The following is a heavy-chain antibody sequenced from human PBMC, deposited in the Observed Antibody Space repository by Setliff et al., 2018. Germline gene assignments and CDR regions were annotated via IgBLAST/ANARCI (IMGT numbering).Heavy chain of an antibody. Sequence: SGPTLVNPTETLTLTCTISGFSLSDGRVGVTWIRQPPGKALEWLATIFSMDQKSYSTSLESRLLIPKDTSATQVVLMMTNMNPADTGTYYCARIGTSSVLYGMDVWGQGTTVTVSS. V-gene: IGHV2-26*03. CDR1: GFSLSDGRVG. CDR2: IFSMDQK. CDR3: ARIGTSSVLYGMDV. J-gene: IGHJ6*02. D-gene: IGHD3-22*01.